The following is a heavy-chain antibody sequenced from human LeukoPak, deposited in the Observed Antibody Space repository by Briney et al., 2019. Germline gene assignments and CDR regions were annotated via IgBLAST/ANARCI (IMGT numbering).Heavy chain of an antibody. Sequence: SETLSLTCTVSGGSISSSSYCWGWIRQPPGKGLEWIGSIYYSGSTYYNPSLKSRVTMSVDTSKNQFSLKLSSVTAADTAVYYCAPSSRYGSSWYLEYWGQGTLVTVSS. J-gene: IGHJ4*02. CDR2: IYYSGST. D-gene: IGHD6-13*01. CDR1: GGSISSSSYC. CDR3: APSSRYGSSWYLEY. V-gene: IGHV4-39*01.